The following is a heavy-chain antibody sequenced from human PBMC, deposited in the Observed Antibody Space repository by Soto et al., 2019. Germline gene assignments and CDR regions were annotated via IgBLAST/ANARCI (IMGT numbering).Heavy chain of an antibody. V-gene: IGHV3-48*04. CDR3: ASIAVAGSDAFDI. CDR2: ISSSGSTI. Sequence: GGSLRLSCAASGFTFSSYAMSWVRQAPGKGLEWVSYISSSGSTIYYADSVKGRFTISRDNAKNTLYLQMNSLRAEDTAVYYCASIAVAGSDAFDIWGQGTMVTVSS. D-gene: IGHD6-19*01. J-gene: IGHJ3*02. CDR1: GFTFSSYA.